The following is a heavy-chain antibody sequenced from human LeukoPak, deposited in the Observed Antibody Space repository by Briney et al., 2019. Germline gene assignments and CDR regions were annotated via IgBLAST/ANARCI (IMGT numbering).Heavy chain of an antibody. J-gene: IGHJ6*03. CDR2: MNPNSGNT. V-gene: IGHV1-8*03. D-gene: IGHD6-13*01. Sequence: ASVKVSCKASGYTFTSYDINWVRQATGQGLEWMGWMNPNSGNTGYAQKFQGRVTITRTTSISTAYMELSSLRSEDTAVYYCARAGIAAAGSGGYYYYYYMDVWGKGTTVTVSS. CDR3: ARAGIAAAGSGGYYYYYYMDV. CDR1: GYTFTSYD.